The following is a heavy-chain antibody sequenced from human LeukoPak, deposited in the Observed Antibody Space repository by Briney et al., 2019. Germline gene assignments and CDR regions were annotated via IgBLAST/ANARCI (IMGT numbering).Heavy chain of an antibody. CDR3: AKGCSDTCYSTFDY. J-gene: IGHJ4*02. V-gene: IGHV3-23*01. D-gene: IGHD2-15*01. Sequence: GGSLRLSCAASGFTFSGYAMSWVRQAPGKGLEWVSTIRGSGANTYYAESVKGRFTISRDNSKNTLYLQMSSLRAGDTAVYHCAKGCSDTCYSTFDYWGQGILVTVSS. CDR1: GFTFSGYA. CDR2: IRGSGANT.